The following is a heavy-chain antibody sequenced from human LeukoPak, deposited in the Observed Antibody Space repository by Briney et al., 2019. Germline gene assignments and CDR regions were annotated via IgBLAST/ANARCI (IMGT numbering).Heavy chain of an antibody. V-gene: IGHV4-59*01. Sequence: SETLSLTCTVSGGSISSYYWSWIRQPPGKGLEWIGYIYYSGSTNYNPSLKSRVTISVDTSKNQFSLKLSSVTAADTAVYYCARVAANPIQYYYYYYGMDVWGQGTTVTVSS. CDR1: GGSISSYY. CDR2: IYYSGST. D-gene: IGHD2-15*01. J-gene: IGHJ6*02. CDR3: ARVAANPIQYYYYYYGMDV.